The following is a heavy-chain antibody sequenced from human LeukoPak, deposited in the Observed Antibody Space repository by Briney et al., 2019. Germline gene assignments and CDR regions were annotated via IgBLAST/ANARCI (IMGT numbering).Heavy chain of an antibody. J-gene: IGHJ4*02. V-gene: IGHV3-30*04. CDR3: ARDEEWIQDWSLLNY. CDR1: GFTFSSYA. CDR2: ISYDGSNK. Sequence: GGSLRLSCAASGFTFSSYAMHWVRQAPGKGLEWVAVISYDGSNKYYADSVEGRFTISRDNSKNTLYLQMNSLRAEDTAVYYCARDEEWIQDWSLLNYWGQGTLVTVSS. D-gene: IGHD5-18*01.